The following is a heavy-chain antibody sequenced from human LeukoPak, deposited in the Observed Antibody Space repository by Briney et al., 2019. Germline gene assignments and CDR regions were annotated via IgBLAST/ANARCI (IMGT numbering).Heavy chain of an antibody. D-gene: IGHD2-2*02. Sequence: SVKVSCKASGGIFSTYGFHWVRQAPGQGLEWLGGIIPIFHTSHYARKFQDRVMISADESTSTVYMELSSLRSEDTAVYYCARDPLGHCSSSNCYTRMEFDYWGQGTLVTVTS. J-gene: IGHJ4*02. CDR3: ARDPLGHCSSSNCYTRMEFDY. CDR1: GGIFSTYG. V-gene: IGHV1-69*13. CDR2: IIPIFHTS.